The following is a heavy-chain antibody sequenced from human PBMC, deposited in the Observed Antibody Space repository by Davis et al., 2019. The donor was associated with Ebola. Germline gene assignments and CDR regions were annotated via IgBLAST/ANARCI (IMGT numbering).Heavy chain of an antibody. V-gene: IGHV4-59*12. J-gene: IGHJ5*02. D-gene: IGHD3-10*01. CDR3: ARAVGRGAWFDP. CDR1: GGSISSYY. Sequence: SETLSLTCTVSGGSISSYYWSWIRQPPGKGLDWIGYIYYSGSTNSNPSLKSRGTISVDTSKNQFSLKLSSVTGADTAVYYCARAVGRGAWFDPWGQGTLVTVSS. CDR2: IYYSGST.